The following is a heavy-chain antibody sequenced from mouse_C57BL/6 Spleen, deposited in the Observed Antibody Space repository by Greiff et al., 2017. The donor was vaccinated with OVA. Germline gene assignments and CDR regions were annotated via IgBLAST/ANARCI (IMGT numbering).Heavy chain of an antibody. V-gene: IGHV1-54*01. CDR3: ARYGGSSYGAYWYFDV. CDR1: GYAFTNYL. J-gene: IGHJ1*03. CDR2: INPGSGGT. D-gene: IGHD1-1*01. Sequence: VKLQQSGAELVRPGTSVKVSCKASGYAFTNYLIEWVKQRPGQGLEWIGVINPGSGGTNYNEKFKGKATLTADKSSSTAYMQLSSLTSEDSAVYFCARYGGSSYGAYWYFDVWGTGTTVTVAS.